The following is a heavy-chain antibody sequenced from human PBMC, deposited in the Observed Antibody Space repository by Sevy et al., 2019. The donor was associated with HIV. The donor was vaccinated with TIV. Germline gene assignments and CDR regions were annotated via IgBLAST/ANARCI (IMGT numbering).Heavy chain of an antibody. CDR3: ARVVSCSGGSCYMGVTFDI. CDR1: GYSFSNYW. J-gene: IGHJ3*02. D-gene: IGHD2-15*01. Sequence: GESLKISCKGSGYSFSNYWIGWVRQMPGKGLQWMGVIYPGDSDIKYSPSFQGQVTISVDKSISTAYLQWSSLKASDTAMYYCARVVSCSGGSCYMGVTFDIWGQGTMVTVSS. CDR2: IYPGDSDI. V-gene: IGHV5-51*01.